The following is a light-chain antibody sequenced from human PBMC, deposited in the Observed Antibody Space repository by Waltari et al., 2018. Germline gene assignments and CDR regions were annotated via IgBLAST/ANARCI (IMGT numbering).Light chain of an antibody. J-gene: IGLJ2*01. CDR3: SSYTSTNTII. CDR1: GRDIGYYQF. V-gene: IGLV2-14*03. CDR2: DVS. Sequence: QSALAPSASVSGSPGPSITISCTGTGRDIGYYQFVSWSQQHPGKAPKLLIFDVSRWSSGVSHRFSGSKSGNTASLTISGLQAEDEADYYCSSYTSTNTIIFGGGTKVTVL.